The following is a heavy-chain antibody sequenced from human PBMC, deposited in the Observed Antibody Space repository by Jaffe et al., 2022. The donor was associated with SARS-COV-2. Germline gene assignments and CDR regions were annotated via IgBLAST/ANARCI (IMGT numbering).Heavy chain of an antibody. V-gene: IGHV3-23*01. J-gene: IGHJ6*02. CDR3: AKFHSSSTSRQDYYYYYGMDV. CDR1: GFTFSSYA. CDR2: ISGSGGST. D-gene: IGHD6-6*01. Sequence: EVQLLESGGGLVQPGGSLRLSCAASGFTFSSYAMSWVRQAPGKGLEWVSAISGSGGSTYYADSVKGRFTISRDNSKNTLYLQMNSLRAEDTAVYYCAKFHSSSTSRQDYYYYYGMDVWGQGTTVTVSS.